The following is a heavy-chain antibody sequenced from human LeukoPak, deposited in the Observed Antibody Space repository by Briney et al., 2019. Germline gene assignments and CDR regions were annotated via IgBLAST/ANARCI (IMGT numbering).Heavy chain of an antibody. V-gene: IGHV3-21*01. Sequence: GGSLRLSCAASGFTFSSYSMNWVRQAPGKGLEWVSSISSSSSYIYYADSVKGRFTISRDNAKNSLYLQMNSLRAEDTAVYYCARENYYDSSGYAAEGDWFDPWGQGTPVTVSS. CDR2: ISSSSSYI. CDR1: GFTFSSYS. J-gene: IGHJ5*02. CDR3: ARENYYDSSGYAAEGDWFDP. D-gene: IGHD3-22*01.